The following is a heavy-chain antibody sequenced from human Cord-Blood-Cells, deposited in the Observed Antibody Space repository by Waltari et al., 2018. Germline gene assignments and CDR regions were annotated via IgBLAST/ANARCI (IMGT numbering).Heavy chain of an antibody. V-gene: IGHV4-34*01. D-gene: IGHD5-12*01. J-gene: IGHJ2*01. Sequence: QVQLQQWGAGLLKPSETLSLTCAVYGGSFSGYYWSWIRQPPGKGLEWIGEIKHSGSTNSNPSLKSRVTISVDTSKNQFSLKLSSVTAADTAVYYCARGRDWLLWGRGTLVTVSS. CDR1: GGSFSGYY. CDR3: ARGRDWLL. CDR2: IKHSGST.